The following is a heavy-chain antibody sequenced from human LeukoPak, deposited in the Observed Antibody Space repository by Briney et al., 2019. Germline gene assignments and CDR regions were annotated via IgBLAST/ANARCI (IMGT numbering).Heavy chain of an antibody. CDR2: ISGSGVST. J-gene: IGHJ4*02. CDR3: AKDGPPSYSSGWYYVNDY. Sequence: HPGGSLRLSCAASGFSSSSYAMSWVRQAPGKGLEWVSGISGSGVSTYYADSVKGRFTISRDNSKNTLYLQMNSLRAEDTAVYYCAKDGPPSYSSGWYYVNDYWGQGTLVTVSS. V-gene: IGHV3-23*01. D-gene: IGHD6-19*01. CDR1: GFSSSSYA.